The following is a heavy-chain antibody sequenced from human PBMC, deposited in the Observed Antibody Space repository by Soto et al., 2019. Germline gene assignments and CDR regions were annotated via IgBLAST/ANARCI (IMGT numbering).Heavy chain of an antibody. CDR1: GGSISSSSYY. CDR3: ATGTSIAARPRYPGYYYGMDV. V-gene: IGHV4-39*01. D-gene: IGHD6-6*01. Sequence: KTSETLSLTCTVSGGSISSSSYYWGWIRQPPGKGLEWIGSIYYSGSTYYTPSLKSRVTISVDTSKNQFSLKLSSVTAADTAVYYCATGTSIAARPRYPGYYYGMDVWGQGTTVTVSS. J-gene: IGHJ6*02. CDR2: IYYSGST.